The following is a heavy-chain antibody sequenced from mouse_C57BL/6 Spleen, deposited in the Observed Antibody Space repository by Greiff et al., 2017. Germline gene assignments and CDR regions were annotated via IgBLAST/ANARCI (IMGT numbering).Heavy chain of an antibody. Sequence: DVQLQESGPGLVKPSQSLSLTCSVTGYSITSGYYWNWIRQFPGNKLEWMGYISYDGSNNYNPSLKNRISITRDTSKNQFFLKLNSVTTEDTATYYCARDGTHYYGSSLWAMDYWGQGTSVTVSS. CDR2: ISYDGSN. V-gene: IGHV3-6*01. D-gene: IGHD1-1*01. J-gene: IGHJ4*01. CDR3: ARDGTHYYGSSLWAMDY. CDR1: GYSITSGYY.